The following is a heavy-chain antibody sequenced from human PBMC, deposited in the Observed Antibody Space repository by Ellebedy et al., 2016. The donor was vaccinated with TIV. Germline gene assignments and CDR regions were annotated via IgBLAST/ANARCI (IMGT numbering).Heavy chain of an antibody. D-gene: IGHD6-13*01. J-gene: IGHJ6*02. V-gene: IGHV3-13*05. Sequence: GESLKISCAASGFTFSSYDMHWVRQATGKGLEWVSAIGTAGDPYYPGSVKGRFTISRENAKNSLYLQMNSLRAGDTAVYYCARARPYSNHPNYYYYGMDVWGQGTTVTVSS. CDR1: GFTFSSYD. CDR3: ARARPYSNHPNYYYYGMDV. CDR2: IGTAGDP.